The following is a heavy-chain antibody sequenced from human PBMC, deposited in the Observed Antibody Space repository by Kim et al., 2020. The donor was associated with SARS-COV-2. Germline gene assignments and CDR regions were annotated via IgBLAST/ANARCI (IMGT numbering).Heavy chain of an antibody. CDR3: AREAVVVTAKRYYDGMDV. Sequence: SETLSLTCTVSGGSISSGGYYWSWIRQHPGKGLEWIGNIYYSGSTYYNPSLKSRVTIAVDTSKNQFSLKLSSVTAAGTAVYYCAREAVVVTAKRYYDGMDVWGQGTVVTVSS. CDR1: GGSISSGGYY. V-gene: IGHV4-31*03. J-gene: IGHJ6*02. D-gene: IGHD2-21*02. CDR2: IYYSGST.